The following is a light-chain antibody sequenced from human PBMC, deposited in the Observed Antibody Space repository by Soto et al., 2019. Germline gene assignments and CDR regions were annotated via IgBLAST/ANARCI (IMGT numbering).Light chain of an antibody. CDR3: QQYHNWPLT. Sequence: EIVMTQSPATLSVSPGERATLSCRASQSVSSNLAWYQQKPGQAPRLVIYGASTGATGMPARFSGSGSGTEFTLTISSLQSEDFAVYYCQQYHNWPLTFGGGTKVEIK. CDR1: QSVSSN. CDR2: GAS. V-gene: IGKV3-15*01. J-gene: IGKJ4*01.